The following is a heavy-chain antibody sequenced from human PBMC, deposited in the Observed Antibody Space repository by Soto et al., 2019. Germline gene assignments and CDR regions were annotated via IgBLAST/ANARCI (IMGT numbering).Heavy chain of an antibody. Sequence: ASVKVSCKASGGTFSSCAISWVRQAPGQGLEWMGGIIPIFGTANYAQKFQGRVTITADESTSTAYMELSSLRSEDTAVYYCARLRYFDWLPDYYGMDVWGQGTTVTVSS. V-gene: IGHV1-69*13. D-gene: IGHD3-9*01. CDR3: ARLRYFDWLPDYYGMDV. J-gene: IGHJ6*02. CDR2: IIPIFGTA. CDR1: GGTFSSCA.